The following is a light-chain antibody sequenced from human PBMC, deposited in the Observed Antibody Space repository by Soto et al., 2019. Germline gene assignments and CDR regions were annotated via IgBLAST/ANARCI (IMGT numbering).Light chain of an antibody. CDR1: QSISSW. CDR2: DAS. Sequence: DIQMTQSPSTLSASVGDRVTITCRASQSISSWLAWYQQKPGKAPKLLIYDASSLESGVPSRFSGSVSGTEFTLTISSLQPDDFATYYCQQYNNYQWTFGQVTKVEIK. J-gene: IGKJ1*01. V-gene: IGKV1-5*01. CDR3: QQYNNYQWT.